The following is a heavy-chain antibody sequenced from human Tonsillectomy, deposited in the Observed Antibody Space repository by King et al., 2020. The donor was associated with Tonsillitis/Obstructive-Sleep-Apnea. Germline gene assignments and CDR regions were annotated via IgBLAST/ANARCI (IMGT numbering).Heavy chain of an antibody. CDR3: ARDGGTKPSDYYMDV. V-gene: IGHV3-21*01. D-gene: IGHD1-26*01. CDR2: ISSSSSYI. CDR1: GFTFSSYS. J-gene: IGHJ6*03. Sequence: VQLVESGGGLVKPGGSLRLSCAASGFTFSSYSMNWVRQAPGKGLEWVSSISSSSSYIYYADSVKGRFTISRDNAKNSLYLQMNSLRAEDTAVYYCARDGGTKPSDYYMDVWGKGTTGTVSS.